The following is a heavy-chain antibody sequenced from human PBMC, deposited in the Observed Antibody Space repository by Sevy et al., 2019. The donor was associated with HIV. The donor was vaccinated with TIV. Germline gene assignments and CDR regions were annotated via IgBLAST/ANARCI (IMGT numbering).Heavy chain of an antibody. CDR2: IRYDGNNL. Sequence: GGSLRLSCAAFGFIFSNYGMQWVRQAPGKGLEWVAFIRYDGNNLQYVDSVKGRFTISRDNSKNTVYLQMDILRPEDTAVYYCARDWGGYCINTNCRPSYGMDVWGQGTTVTVSS. CDR3: ARDWGGYCINTNCRPSYGMDV. CDR1: GFIFSNYG. D-gene: IGHD2-2*01. J-gene: IGHJ6*02. V-gene: IGHV3-30*02.